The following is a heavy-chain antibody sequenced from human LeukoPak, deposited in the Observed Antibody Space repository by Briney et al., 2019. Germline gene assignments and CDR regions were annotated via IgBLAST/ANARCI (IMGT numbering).Heavy chain of an antibody. CDR2: ISYDGSNK. D-gene: IGHD3-10*01. CDR1: GFTFSSYA. Sequence: PGGSLRLSCAASGFTFSSYAMHWVRQAPGKGLEWVAVISYDGSNKYYADSVKGRFTISRDNSKNTLYLQMNSLRAEDTAVYYCARAATMVRDSSMYVWGKETKVTVSS. CDR3: ARAATMVRDSSMYV. J-gene: IGHJ6*03. V-gene: IGHV3-30*04.